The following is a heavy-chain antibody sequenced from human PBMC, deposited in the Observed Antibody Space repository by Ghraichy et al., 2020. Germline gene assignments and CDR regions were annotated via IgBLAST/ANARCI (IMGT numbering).Heavy chain of an antibody. CDR3: ARDAKGYYGSGSQIQYYQYGMDV. D-gene: IGHD3-10*01. J-gene: IGHJ6*02. Sequence: GGSLRLSCAASGFTFDKYWMSWVRQAPGKGLEWVANIKKDASEKYLVDSVKGRFTISRDNAKNSLYLQMNSLRAEDTAVYYCARDAKGYYGSGSQIQYYQYGMDVWGQGTTVTVSS. CDR1: GFTFDKYW. V-gene: IGHV3-7*03. CDR2: IKKDASEK.